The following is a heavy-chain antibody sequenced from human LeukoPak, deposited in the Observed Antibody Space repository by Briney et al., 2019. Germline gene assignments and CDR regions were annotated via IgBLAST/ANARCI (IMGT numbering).Heavy chain of an antibody. CDR1: GGSFSGYY. CDR3: AGESRIAAAGTTDY. J-gene: IGHJ4*02. D-gene: IGHD6-13*01. Sequence: SETLSLTCAVYGGSFSGYYWSWIRQPPGKGLEWIGEINHSGSTNYNPSLKSRVTISVDTSKDQFSLKLSSVTAADTAVYYCAGESRIAAAGTTDYWGQGTLVTVSS. CDR2: INHSGST. V-gene: IGHV4-34*01.